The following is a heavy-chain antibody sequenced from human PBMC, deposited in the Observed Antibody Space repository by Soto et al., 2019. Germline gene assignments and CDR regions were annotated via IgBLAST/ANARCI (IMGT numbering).Heavy chain of an antibody. CDR3: AIDRAGGWFGELTSSY. Sequence: ASVKVSCKASGYTFTSYGISWVRQAPGQGLEWMGWISAYNGNTNYAQKLQGRVTMTTDTSTSTAYMELRSLRSDDTAVYYCAIDRAGGWFGELTSSYWGQGTLVTVSS. CDR2: ISAYNGNT. CDR1: GYTFTSYG. D-gene: IGHD3-10*01. J-gene: IGHJ4*02. V-gene: IGHV1-18*01.